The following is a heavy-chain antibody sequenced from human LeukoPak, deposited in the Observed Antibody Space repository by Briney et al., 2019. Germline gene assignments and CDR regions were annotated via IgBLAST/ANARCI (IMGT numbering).Heavy chain of an antibody. CDR1: GFTLSTFS. CDR3: ARVGPATAFDY. V-gene: IGHV3-64*02. J-gene: IGHJ4*02. CDR2: INYKGGTT. Sequence: PGGSLRLSCAASGFTLSTFSMHWVRQSPGRGLEYVSAINYKGGTTYYADSVKGRFTISRDNSKNTLYLQMASLRDADMGAYYCARVGPATAFDYWGQRTQVTVSS.